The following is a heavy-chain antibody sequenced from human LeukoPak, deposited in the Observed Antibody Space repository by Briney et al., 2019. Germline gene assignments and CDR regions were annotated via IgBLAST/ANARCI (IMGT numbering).Heavy chain of an antibody. V-gene: IGHV4-34*01. CDR2: INHSGST. J-gene: IGHJ4*02. Sequence: PSETLSLTCAVYGGSFSGYYWSWIRQPPGRGLEWIGEINHSGSTNYNPSLKSRVTISVDTSKNQFSLKLSSVTAADTAVYYCARGPYYDSRGRYYFDYCGQGTLVTVSS. CDR1: GGSFSGYY. D-gene: IGHD3-22*01. CDR3: ARGPYYDSRGRYYFDY.